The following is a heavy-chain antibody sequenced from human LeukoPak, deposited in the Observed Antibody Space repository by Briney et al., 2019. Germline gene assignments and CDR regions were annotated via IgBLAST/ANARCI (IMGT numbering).Heavy chain of an antibody. CDR2: ISAYNGNT. Sequence: ASVKVSCKASGYTFTSYGISWVRQAPGQGLEWMGWISAYNGNTNYAQKLQGRVTMTTDTSTSTAYMELRSLRSDDTAVYYCARVSYYGSGSYSHYYYGMDVWGQGTTVTVSS. D-gene: IGHD3-10*01. CDR3: ARVSYYGSGSYSHYYYGMDV. V-gene: IGHV1-18*01. J-gene: IGHJ6*02. CDR1: GYTFTSYG.